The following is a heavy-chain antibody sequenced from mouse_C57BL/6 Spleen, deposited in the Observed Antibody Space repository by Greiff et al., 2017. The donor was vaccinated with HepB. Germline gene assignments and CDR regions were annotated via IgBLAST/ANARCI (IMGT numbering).Heavy chain of an antibody. CDR3: ARTLTTVVATYYCDY. V-gene: IGHV1-55*01. CDR1: GYTFTSYW. Sequence: QVQLQQPGAELVKPGASVKMSCKASGYTFTSYWITWVKQRPGQGLEWIGDIYPGSGSTNYNEKFKSKTTLTVDTSSSTAYMQLISLTSADSAVYYCARTLTTVVATYYCDYWGQGTTLTVSS. D-gene: IGHD1-1*01. J-gene: IGHJ2*01. CDR2: IYPGSGST.